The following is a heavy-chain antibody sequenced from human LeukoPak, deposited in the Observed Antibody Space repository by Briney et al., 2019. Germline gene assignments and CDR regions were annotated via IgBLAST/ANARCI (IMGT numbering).Heavy chain of an antibody. CDR3: AKGNGYQKGDASDI. V-gene: IGHV3-43*02. D-gene: IGHD3-22*01. Sequence: GGSLRLSCAASGFTFNDYVMHWARQAPGKGLEWASLISGDGGRTYYADSLKGRFTISRDNNKNSLFLQINSLRTEDTALYYCAKGNGYQKGDASDIWGQGTMVTVSS. CDR1: GFTFNDYV. CDR2: ISGDGGRT. J-gene: IGHJ3*02.